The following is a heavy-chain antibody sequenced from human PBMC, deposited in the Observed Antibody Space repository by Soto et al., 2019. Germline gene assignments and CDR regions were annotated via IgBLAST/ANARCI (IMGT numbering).Heavy chain of an antibody. J-gene: IGHJ5*02. V-gene: IGHV4-61*08. CDR1: GDSVSSGDYY. Sequence: SETLSLTCTVSGDSVSSGDYYWSWIRQPPGKGLEWIGSIYFTGNTNYNPSLKSRLTMSIDTSRNLFSLRLGSVTAADTAVYYCGRVPVDTYMIYWSDPWGQGTLVTVSS. CDR3: GRVPVDTYMIYWSDP. D-gene: IGHD3-16*01. CDR2: IYFTGNT.